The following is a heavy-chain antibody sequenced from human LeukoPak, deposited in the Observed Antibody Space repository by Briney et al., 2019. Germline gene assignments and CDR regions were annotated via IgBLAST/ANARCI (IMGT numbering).Heavy chain of an antibody. CDR1: GGSIRNYY. CDR2: INHSGST. D-gene: IGHD2-2*01. V-gene: IGHV4-34*01. Sequence: PSETLSLTCSVSGGSIRNYYWSWIRQPPGKGLEWIGEINHSGSTNYNPSLKSRVTISVDTSKNQFSLKLSSVTAADTAVYYCARSGLFGIVVVPGNWFDPWGQGTLVTVSS. CDR3: ARSGLFGIVVVPGNWFDP. J-gene: IGHJ5*02.